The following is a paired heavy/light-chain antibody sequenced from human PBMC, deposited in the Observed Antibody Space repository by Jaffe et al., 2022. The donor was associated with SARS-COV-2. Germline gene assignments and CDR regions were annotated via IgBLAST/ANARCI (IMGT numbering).Heavy chain of an antibody. Sequence: QVQLVQSGAEVKKPGASVKVSCKASGYTFTSYDINWVRQARGQGLEWMGWMNPSSGNTGYAQRFQGRVAMTTNTSISTAFLELSSLTSEDTAVYYCARLPLYSSNHYWGQGTQVTVSS. J-gene: IGHJ4*02. CDR3: ARLPLYSSNHY. V-gene: IGHV1-8*01. CDR1: GYTFTSYD. D-gene: IGHD6-13*01. CDR2: MNPSSGNT.
Light chain of an antibody. CDR1: SSNIGTNP. CDR2: GNN. V-gene: IGLV1-44*01. CDR3: AAWGDSLTGWV. Sequence: QSLLTQTPSVSGTPGQRVTISCSGGSSNIGTNPVIWYQQLPGAAPTLLIYGNNQRPSGVPDRFSGSKSGTSASLAISGLQSEDEAFYYCAAWGDSLTGWVFGGGTKVTVL. J-gene: IGLJ3*02.